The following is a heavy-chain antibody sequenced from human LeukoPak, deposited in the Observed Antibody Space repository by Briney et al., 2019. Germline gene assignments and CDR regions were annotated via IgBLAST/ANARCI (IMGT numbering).Heavy chain of an antibody. V-gene: IGHV3-23*01. J-gene: IGHJ4*02. CDR1: GFTFTSYA. CDR2: ISASGSST. Sequence: PGGSLRLSCAASGFTFTSYAMNWVRQAPGKGLEWVSFISASGSSTHYADSVKGRFTISRDNSNNTLYLQINSLRAEDTAAYYCAEGAQYDFWAGYTLEYFDGWGKGTLVTVSS. D-gene: IGHD3-3*01. CDR3: AEGAQYDFWAGYTLEYFDG.